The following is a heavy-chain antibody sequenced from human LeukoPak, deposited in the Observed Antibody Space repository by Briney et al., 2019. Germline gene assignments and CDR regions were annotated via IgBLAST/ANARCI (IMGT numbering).Heavy chain of an antibody. CDR3: ARDADSSGFHNWFDP. Sequence: PSETLSLTCTVSGGSISSGGYYWSWIRQYPGKGLEWIGYIYYSGSTYYNPSLKSRVTISVDTSKNQFSLKLSSVTAADTAVYYCARDADSSGFHNWFDPWGQGTLVTVSS. CDR1: GGSISSGGYY. D-gene: IGHD6-19*01. CDR2: IYYSGST. V-gene: IGHV4-31*03. J-gene: IGHJ5*02.